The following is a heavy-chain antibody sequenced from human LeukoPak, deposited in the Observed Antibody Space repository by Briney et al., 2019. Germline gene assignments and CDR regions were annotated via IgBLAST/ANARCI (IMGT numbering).Heavy chain of an antibody. CDR2: ISYDGSNK. CDR1: GFTFGSYA. Sequence: PGGSLRLSCAASGFTFGSYAMHWVRQAPGKGLEWVAVISYDGSNKYYADSVKGRFTISRDNSKNTLYLQMNSLRAEDTAVYYCVRDGCSSTSCSQGVIDYWGQGTLVTVSS. J-gene: IGHJ4*02. CDR3: VRDGCSSTSCSQGVIDY. D-gene: IGHD2-2*01. V-gene: IGHV3-30*04.